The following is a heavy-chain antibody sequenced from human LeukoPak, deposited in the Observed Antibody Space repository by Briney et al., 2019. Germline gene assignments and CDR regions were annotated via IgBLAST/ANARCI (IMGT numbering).Heavy chain of an antibody. CDR2: FYYSGST. V-gene: IGHV4-59*01. J-gene: IGHJ4*02. CDR3: ARSGGNAPYSFISLDY. CDR1: GDSISSYY. D-gene: IGHD4-23*01. Sequence: SETLSLTCTVSGDSISSYYWTRIRQPPGKGLECIGYFYYSGSTNYNPSLKSRVTISGETSKNQFSLKLSSVTAADTAVYYCARSGGNAPYSFISLDYWGQGMLVIVSS.